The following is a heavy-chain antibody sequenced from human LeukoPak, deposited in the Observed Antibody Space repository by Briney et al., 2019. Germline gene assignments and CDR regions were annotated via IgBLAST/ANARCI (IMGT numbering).Heavy chain of an antibody. CDR3: AKDPTYKIRYYFDY. V-gene: IGHV3-33*06. Sequence: GGSLRLSCAASGFAFSSYGMHWVRQAPGKGLEWVAVIWYDGSNKYYADSVKGRFTISRDNSKNTLYLQMNSLRAEDTAVYYCAKDPTYKIRYYFDYWGQGTLVTVSS. CDR2: IWYDGSNK. D-gene: IGHD1-14*01. CDR1: GFAFSSYG. J-gene: IGHJ4*02.